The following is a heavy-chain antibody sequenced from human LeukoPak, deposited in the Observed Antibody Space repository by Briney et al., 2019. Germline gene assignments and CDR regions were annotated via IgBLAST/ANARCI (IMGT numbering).Heavy chain of an antibody. Sequence: SETLSLTCTVSGYSISSGYYWGWIRQPPGKGLEWIGEINHSGSTNYNPSLKSRVTISVDTSKNQFSLKLSSVTAADTAVYYCATHRGSGSYPFDYWGQGTLVTVSS. CDR2: INHSGST. CDR3: ATHRGSGSYPFDY. J-gene: IGHJ4*02. CDR1: GYSISSGYY. V-gene: IGHV4-38-2*02. D-gene: IGHD3-10*01.